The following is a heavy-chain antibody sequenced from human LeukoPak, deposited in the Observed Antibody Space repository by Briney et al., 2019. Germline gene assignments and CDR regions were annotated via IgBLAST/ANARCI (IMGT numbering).Heavy chain of an antibody. CDR1: GFTVSSNY. CDR3: ARGQWLVYFDY. J-gene: IGHJ4*02. CDR2: IYSGGST. D-gene: IGHD6-19*01. Sequence: GGSLRLSCAASGFTVSSNYMSWVRQAPGKGLEWVSVIYSGGSTYYADSVKGRFTISRDNSKNTLYLKMNSLRAEDTAVYYCARGQWLVYFDYWGQGTLVTVSS. V-gene: IGHV3-66*01.